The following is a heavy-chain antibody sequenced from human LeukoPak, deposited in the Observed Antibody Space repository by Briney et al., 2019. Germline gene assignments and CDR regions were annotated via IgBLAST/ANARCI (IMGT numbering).Heavy chain of an antibody. CDR1: GGSISSYY. Sequence: SETLSLTCTVSGGSISSYYWSWIRQPPGKGLEWIGYIYYSGSTNYNPSLKSRVTISVDTSKNQFSLKLSSVTAADTAVYYCARAPPPPYDSSGYYYFDYWGQGTLVTVSS. CDR2: IYYSGST. V-gene: IGHV4-59*01. D-gene: IGHD3-22*01. J-gene: IGHJ4*02. CDR3: ARAPPPPYDSSGYYYFDY.